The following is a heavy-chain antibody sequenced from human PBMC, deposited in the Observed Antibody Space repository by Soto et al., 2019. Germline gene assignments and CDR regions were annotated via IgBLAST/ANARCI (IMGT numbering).Heavy chain of an antibody. CDR3: ARVGWFEDGSGGSCIYYYYGRDV. CDR2: INPNSGGT. Sequence: QVQLVQSGAEVKKPGASVKVSCKASGYTFTGYYLHWVRQAPGQGLEWMGWINPNSGGTNYAQKFQGRVTMTRDTAISTAYMELSRLRADDTAVYYGARVGWFEDGSGGSCIYYYYGRDVGGQGTTVTVAS. CDR1: GYTFTGYY. J-gene: IGHJ6*02. D-gene: IGHD2-15*01. V-gene: IGHV1-2*02.